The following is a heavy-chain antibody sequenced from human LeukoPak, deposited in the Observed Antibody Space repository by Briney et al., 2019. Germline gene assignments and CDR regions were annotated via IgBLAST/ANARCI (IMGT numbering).Heavy chain of an antibody. Sequence: SETLSLTCTVSGGSISSYYWNWIPQPAGKGLEWIGRIYTSGSTNYNPSLKNRVTMSVDTSKNQFSLKLSSVTAAETAVYYCARSRFRDAFDIWGQGTMVTVSS. V-gene: IGHV4-4*07. CDR1: GGSISSYY. J-gene: IGHJ3*02. CDR2: IYTSGST. D-gene: IGHD3-10*01. CDR3: ARSRFRDAFDI.